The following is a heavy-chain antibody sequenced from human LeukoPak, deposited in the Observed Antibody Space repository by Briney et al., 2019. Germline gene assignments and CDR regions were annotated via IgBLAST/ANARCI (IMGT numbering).Heavy chain of an antibody. D-gene: IGHD3-10*01. Sequence: GGSLRLSCAASGFTFSSYGMHWVRQAPGKGLEWVAFIRYDGSNKYHADSVKGRFTISRDNSKNTMYLQMNSLRAEDTAVYYCAKDSAAPISITMVRGRWYFDYWGQGTLVTVSS. CDR3: AKDSAAPISITMVRGRWYFDY. CDR1: GFTFSSYG. J-gene: IGHJ4*02. V-gene: IGHV3-30*02. CDR2: IRYDGSNK.